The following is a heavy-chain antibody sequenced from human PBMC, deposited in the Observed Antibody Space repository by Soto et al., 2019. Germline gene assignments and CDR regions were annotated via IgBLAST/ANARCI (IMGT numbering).Heavy chain of an antibody. J-gene: IGHJ4*02. D-gene: IGHD6-19*01. Sequence: SGTLSLTCAVYGGSFSGYYWSWIRQPPGKGLEWIGEINHSGSTNYNPSLKSRVTISVDTSKNQFFLKLSSVTAADTAVYYCAIVGSSGWRLYFAYWGQGTLVPVSS. CDR2: INHSGST. V-gene: IGHV4-34*01. CDR3: AIVGSSGWRLYFAY. CDR1: GGSFSGYY.